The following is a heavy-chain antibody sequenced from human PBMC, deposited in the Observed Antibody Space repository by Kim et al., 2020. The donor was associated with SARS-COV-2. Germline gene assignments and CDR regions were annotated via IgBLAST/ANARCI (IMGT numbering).Heavy chain of an antibody. Sequence: SETLSLTCNVSGGSISNSFYFWGWIRQSPGKGLEWIATMSYSGGTYESPALRGRVTASAETSRNQFSLGLTGVTAADAGLYYCCHTDRSGYYVSAKWGPGTRVTVSS. D-gene: IGHD6-19*01. V-gene: IGHV4-39*01. CDR2: MSYSGGT. CDR1: GGSISNSFYF. CDR3: CHTDRSGYYVSAK. J-gene: IGHJ4*02.